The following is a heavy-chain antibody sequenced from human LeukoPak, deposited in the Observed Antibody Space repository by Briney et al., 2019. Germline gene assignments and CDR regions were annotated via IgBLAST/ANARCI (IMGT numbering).Heavy chain of an antibody. CDR1: GGSISSYY. V-gene: IGHV4-59*01. CDR3: ARDRPATENWYLDL. J-gene: IGHJ2*01. CDR2: MYYSGST. D-gene: IGHD1-26*01. Sequence: SETLSLTCTVSGGSISSYYWSWIQQPPGKGLEWIGYMYYSGSTNYNPSLKSRVTISVDTSKNQFSLKLSSVTAADTAVYYCARDRPATENWYLDLWGRGTLVTVSS.